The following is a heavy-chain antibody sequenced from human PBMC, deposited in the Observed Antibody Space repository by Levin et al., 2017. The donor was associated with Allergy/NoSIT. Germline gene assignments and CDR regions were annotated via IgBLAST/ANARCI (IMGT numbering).Heavy chain of an antibody. CDR3: ARSTKGSGRNMEGFDY. J-gene: IGHJ4*02. CDR1: GGSISSGGYS. V-gene: IGHV4-30-2*01. CDR2: IYHSGST. Sequence: SETLSLTCAVSGGSISSGGYSWSWIRQPPGTGLEWIGYIYHSGSTYYNPSLKSRVTISVDRSKNQFSLKLSSVTAADTAVYYCARSTKGSGRNMEGFDYWGQGTLVTVSS. D-gene: IGHD3-10*01.